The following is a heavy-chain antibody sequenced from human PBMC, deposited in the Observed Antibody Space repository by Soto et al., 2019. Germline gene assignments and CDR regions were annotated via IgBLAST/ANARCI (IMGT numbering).Heavy chain of an antibody. Sequence: SETLALTCTVSGGSTSSYYWSWIRQPPGKGLEWSGYIYYSGSTNYNPSLKSRVTISVDTSKNQFSLKLSSVTAADTAVYYCARTPGIASAGIDYWGQGTLVTVSS. CDR2: IYYSGST. CDR1: GGSTSSYY. D-gene: IGHD6-13*01. J-gene: IGHJ4*02. V-gene: IGHV4-59*01. CDR3: ARTPGIASAGIDY.